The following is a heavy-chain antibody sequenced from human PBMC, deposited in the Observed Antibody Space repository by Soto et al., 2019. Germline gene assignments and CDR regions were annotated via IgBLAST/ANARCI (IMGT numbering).Heavy chain of an antibody. CDR2: ISYSGST. J-gene: IGHJ4*02. CDR3: ARGTSWQLPFDY. CDR1: SDSIISYY. D-gene: IGHD6-13*01. V-gene: IGHV4-59*01. Sequence: SETLSLTCTVSSDSIISYYWNWSGQPPGKRLEWIGYISYSGSTDYNPSLKSRVTISGDTSKNQFSLKVSSVTAADTAVYYCARGTSWQLPFDYWGQGTLVTVSS.